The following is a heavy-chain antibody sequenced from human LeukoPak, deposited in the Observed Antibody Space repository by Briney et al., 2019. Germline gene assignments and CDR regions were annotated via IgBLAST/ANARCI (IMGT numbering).Heavy chain of an antibody. J-gene: IGHJ4*02. V-gene: IGHV1-2*02. Sequence: ASVKVSCKASGYTFTGYSMHWVRQAPGQGLEWMGWINPDTGGTKYAQNFKGRVTMTRDTSISTAYMELSRLRSDDTAVYYCARQTSTIAMFDYWGQGTLVIVYS. CDR2: INPDTGGT. D-gene: IGHD5-24*01. CDR3: ARQTSTIAMFDY. CDR1: GYTFTGYS.